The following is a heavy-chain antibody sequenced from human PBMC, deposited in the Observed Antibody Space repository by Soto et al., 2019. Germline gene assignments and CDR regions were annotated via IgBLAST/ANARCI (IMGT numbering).Heavy chain of an antibody. J-gene: IGHJ3*02. CDR1: GFTFSSSD. D-gene: IGHD1-26*01. CDR3: ARGPTSGAVDS. CDR2: ISIDTHRQ. Sequence: QVQLMESGGGVVQPGRSLRLSCAASGFTFSSSDIHWVRQAPGKGLEWVAHISIDTHRQYYADPVKGRFTGSRDNSKNTVYLQMNSLRAEDTAIYYCARGPTSGAVDSWGRGTLVTVSS. V-gene: IGHV3-30*03.